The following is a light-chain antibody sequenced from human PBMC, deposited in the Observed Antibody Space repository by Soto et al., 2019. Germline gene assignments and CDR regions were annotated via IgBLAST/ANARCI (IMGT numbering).Light chain of an antibody. V-gene: IGLV2-23*01. CDR1: TSDVGSYNL. CDR3: CSYAGSSNVV. CDR2: EGS. Sequence: QSALTQPASVSGSPGQSITISCTGITSDVGSYNLVSWYQQHPGKAPKLMIYEGSKRPSGVSNRFSGSKSGNTASLTISVLQAEDEADYYCCSYAGSSNVVFAGGTKLTVL. J-gene: IGLJ2*01.